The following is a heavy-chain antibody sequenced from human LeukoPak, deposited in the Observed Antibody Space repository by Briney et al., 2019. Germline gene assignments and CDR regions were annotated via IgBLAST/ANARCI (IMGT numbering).Heavy chain of an antibody. CDR3: ASTHYDSSGFDY. CDR2: IYYSGST. D-gene: IGHD3-22*01. V-gene: IGHV4-59*01. J-gene: IGHJ4*02. CDR1: GGSISSYY. Sequence: SETLSLTCTVSGGSISSYYWSWIRQPPGKGLEWIGYIYYSGSTNYNPSLTSRVTISVDTSKNQFSLKLSSVTAADTAVYYCASTHYDSSGFDYWGQGTLVTVSS.